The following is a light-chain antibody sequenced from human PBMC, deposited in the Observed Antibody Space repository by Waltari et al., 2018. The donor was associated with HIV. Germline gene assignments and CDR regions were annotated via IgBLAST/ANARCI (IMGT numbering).Light chain of an antibody. Sequence: SYELTQPPSVSVSPGQTPSITCSGDKLGDKYACWYQQKPGQSPVLVIYQDSKRPSGIPERFSGSNSGNTATLTISGTQAMDEADYCCQAWDSSTVVFGGGTKLTVL. V-gene: IGLV3-1*01. CDR1: KLGDKY. J-gene: IGLJ2*01. CDR3: QAWDSSTVV. CDR2: QDS.